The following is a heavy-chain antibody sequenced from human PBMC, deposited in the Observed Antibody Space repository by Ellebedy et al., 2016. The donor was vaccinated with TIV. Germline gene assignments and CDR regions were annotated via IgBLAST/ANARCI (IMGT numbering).Heavy chain of an antibody. J-gene: IGHJ4*02. D-gene: IGHD3-22*01. CDR2: ISSSSSYI. V-gene: IGHV3-21*01. Sequence: GESLKISCAASGFTFSSCNMNWVRQAPGKRLEWVSSISSSSSYIYYADSVKGRFTISRDNAKNSLYLQMNSLRAEDTAVYYCARDLDDSSGYYYPMIDYWGQGTRVTVSS. CDR3: ARDLDDSSGYYYPMIDY. CDR1: GFTFSSCN.